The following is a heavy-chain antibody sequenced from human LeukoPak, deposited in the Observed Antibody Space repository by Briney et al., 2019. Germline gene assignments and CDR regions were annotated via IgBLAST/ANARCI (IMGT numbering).Heavy chain of an antibody. CDR3: ARDRYYYDSSGYYRFDY. J-gene: IGHJ4*02. D-gene: IGHD3-22*01. CDR2: IIDTGST. CDR1: GESFSGYY. V-gene: IGHV4-34*12. Sequence: SETLSLTCVVYGESFSGYYWTWIRQPPGKGLEWIGEIIDTGSTKYNSSLKSRVTISVDTSKNEFSLNLTSVTAADTAVYYCARDRYYYDSSGYYRFDYWGQGTLVTVSS.